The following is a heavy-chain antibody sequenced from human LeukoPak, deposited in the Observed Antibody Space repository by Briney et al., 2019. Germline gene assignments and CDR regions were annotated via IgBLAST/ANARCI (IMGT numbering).Heavy chain of an antibody. CDR2: IIPIFGTA. J-gene: IGHJ4*02. CDR3: ARGNPFVVVPAAPYYFDY. D-gene: IGHD2-2*01. V-gene: IGHV1-69*13. Sequence: SVKVSCKASGGTFSSYAISWVRQAPGQGLEWMGGIIPIFGTANYAQKFQGRVTITADESTSTAYMELSSLRSEDTAVYYCARGNPFVVVPAAPYYFDYWGQGTLVTVSS. CDR1: GGTFSSYA.